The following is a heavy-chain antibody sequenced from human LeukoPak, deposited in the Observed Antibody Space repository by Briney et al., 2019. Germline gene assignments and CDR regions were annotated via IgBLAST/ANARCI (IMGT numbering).Heavy chain of an antibody. J-gene: IGHJ4*02. CDR2: INHSGST. CDR1: GGSFSGYY. D-gene: IGHD2-2*02. CDR3: ARGADIVVVPAAIGCFDY. V-gene: IGHV4-34*01. Sequence: PSETLSLTCAVYGGSFSGYYWSWIRQPPGKGLGWIGEINHSGSTNYNPSLKSRVTISVDTSKNQFSLKLSSVTAADTAVYYCARGADIVVVPAAIGCFDYWGQGTLVTVSS.